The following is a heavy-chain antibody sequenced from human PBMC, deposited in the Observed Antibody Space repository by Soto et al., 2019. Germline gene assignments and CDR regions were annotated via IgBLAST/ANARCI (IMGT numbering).Heavy chain of an antibody. CDR2: ISYDGSNK. Sequence: QVQLVESGGGVVQPGRSLRLSCAASGFTFSSYAMHWVRQAPGKGLEWVAVISYDGSNKYYADSVKGRFTISRDNSKNPLYLQMNSLRAEDTAVYYCARDPLSSYYFDYWGQGTLVTVSS. D-gene: IGHD3-10*01. CDR3: ARDPLSSYYFDY. CDR1: GFTFSSYA. V-gene: IGHV3-30-3*01. J-gene: IGHJ4*02.